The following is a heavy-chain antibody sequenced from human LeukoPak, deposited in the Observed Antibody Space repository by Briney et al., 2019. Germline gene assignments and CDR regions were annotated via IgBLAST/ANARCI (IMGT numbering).Heavy chain of an antibody. D-gene: IGHD4-11*01. CDR3: ARPGITVHYYYYYYMDV. CDR1: GFTFSSYA. CDR2: ISYDGSNK. V-gene: IGHV3-30-3*01. J-gene: IGHJ6*03. Sequence: PGGSLILSCAASGFTFSSYAMHWVRQAPGKELERVAVISYDGSNKYYADSVKGRFTISRDNSKNTLYLQMHSLRAEDTAVYYCARPGITVHYYYYYYMDVWGKGTTVTVSS.